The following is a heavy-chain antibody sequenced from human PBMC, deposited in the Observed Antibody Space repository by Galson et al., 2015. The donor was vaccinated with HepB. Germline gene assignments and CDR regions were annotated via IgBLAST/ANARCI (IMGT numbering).Heavy chain of an antibody. CDR1: GYTLTELS. Sequence: SVKVSCKVSGYTLTELSMHWVRQAPGKGLEWMGGFDPEDGQRIYAQKFQGRVTMVEDTPTDTAYMELTSLTSEDTAMYYCATRFAAGGSYLFFGYWGQGTLVTVSS. D-gene: IGHD1-26*01. J-gene: IGHJ4*02. V-gene: IGHV1-24*01. CDR2: FDPEDGQR. CDR3: ATRFAAGGSYLFFGY.